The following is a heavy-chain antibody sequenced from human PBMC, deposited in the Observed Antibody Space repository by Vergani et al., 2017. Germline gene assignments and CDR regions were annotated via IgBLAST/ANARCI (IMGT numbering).Heavy chain of an antibody. CDR2: IQFDGSNQ. CDR3: AKHFRWGIDY. J-gene: IGHJ4*02. D-gene: IGHD1-26*01. Sequence: QVQLVESGGGVVQRGGSLRLSCATSGFTLSNSDMQWIRQGPGKGLEFVAFIQFDGSNQYYADSVKGRFTLSRDFSKNTLYLQMNSLRTDDTATYYCAKHFRWGIDYWGQGTQVIVSS. CDR1: GFTLSNSD. V-gene: IGHV3-30*02.